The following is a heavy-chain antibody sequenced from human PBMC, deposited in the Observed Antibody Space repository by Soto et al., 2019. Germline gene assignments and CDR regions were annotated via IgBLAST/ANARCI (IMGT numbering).Heavy chain of an antibody. CDR2: IYPGDSDT. J-gene: IGHJ6*02. Sequence: GEALQISCEGSGNSFTSWCIGWVRQMPGKGLEWMGIIYPGDSDTRYSPSFQGQVTISADKSISTAYLQWSSLKASYTAMYYCARLETTARHYYYCYGMDVWGQGTTVT. CDR3: ARLETTARHYYYCYGMDV. V-gene: IGHV5-51*01. D-gene: IGHD2-21*02. CDR1: GNSFTSWC.